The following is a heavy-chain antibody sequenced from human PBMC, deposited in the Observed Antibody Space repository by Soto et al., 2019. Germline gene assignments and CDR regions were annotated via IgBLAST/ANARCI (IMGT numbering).Heavy chain of an antibody. V-gene: IGHV1-8*01. J-gene: IGHJ6*02. CDR2: MNPNSGNT. Sequence: ASVKVSCKASGYTFTSYDINWVRQATGQGLEWMGWMNPNSGNTGYAQKFQGRVTMTRNTSISTAYMELSSLRSEDTAVYYCARSLAHPFDWLFCYYGMDVWGQGTTVTVSS. CDR3: ARSLAHPFDWLFCYYGMDV. D-gene: IGHD3-9*01. CDR1: GYTFTSYD.